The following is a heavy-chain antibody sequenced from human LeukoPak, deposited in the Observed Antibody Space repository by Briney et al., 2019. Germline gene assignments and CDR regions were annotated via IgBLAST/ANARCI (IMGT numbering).Heavy chain of an antibody. CDR2: IYYSGST. CDR3: IRDRGYSSSSSDY. J-gene: IGHJ4*02. D-gene: IGHD6-6*01. V-gene: IGHV4-39*01. Sequence: SETLSLTCTVSGGSISSSSYYWSWIRQPPGKGLEWIGSIYYSGSTYYNPSLKSRVTISVDTSKNQFSLKLSSVTAADTAVYYCIRDRGYSSSSSDYWGQGTLVTVSS. CDR1: GGSISSSSYY.